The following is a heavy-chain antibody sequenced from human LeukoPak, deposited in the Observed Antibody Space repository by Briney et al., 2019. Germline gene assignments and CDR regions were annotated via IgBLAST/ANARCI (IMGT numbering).Heavy chain of an antibody. Sequence: GGSLRLSCAASGFTFSSYAMHWVRQAPGKGLEWVAVISYDGSNKYYADSAKGRFTISRDNSKNTLYLQMNSLRAEDTAVYYCARETYSFDYWGQGTLVTVSS. J-gene: IGHJ4*02. D-gene: IGHD4-11*01. V-gene: IGHV3-30-3*01. CDR1: GFTFSSYA. CDR3: ARETYSFDY. CDR2: ISYDGSNK.